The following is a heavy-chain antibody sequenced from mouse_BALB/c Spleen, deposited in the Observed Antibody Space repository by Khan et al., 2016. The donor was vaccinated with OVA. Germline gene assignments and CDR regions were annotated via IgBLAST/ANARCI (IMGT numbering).Heavy chain of an antibody. V-gene: IGHV1-5*01. CDR1: GYSFTSYW. D-gene: IGHD1-3*01. CDR2: IYPGNSDT. CDR3: TRGGYSSFAY. J-gene: IGHJ3*01. Sequence: VQLQQSGTVLARPGASVKMSCKASGYSFTSYWMYWVKQRPGQGLEWIGGIYPGNSDTDYNQKFKGKAKLTAGTSASTAYRELSSLTNEDSAVYYCTRGGYSSFAYWGQGTLVTVSA.